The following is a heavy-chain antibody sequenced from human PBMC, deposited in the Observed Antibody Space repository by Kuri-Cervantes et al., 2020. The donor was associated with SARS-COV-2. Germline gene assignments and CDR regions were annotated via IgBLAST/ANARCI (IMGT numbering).Heavy chain of an antibody. Sequence: ESLKISCAVSGYSISSTSYYWGWTRQPPGKGLEWIGTIHHSGTTYYNPSLESRVTISVDTSQNLFSLELTSVSAADTAVYYCARPLAGGTGSSDAFDFWGQGTQVTVSS. CDR2: IHHSGTT. D-gene: IGHD3-10*01. V-gene: IGHV4-39*01. CDR3: ARPLAGGTGSSDAFDF. J-gene: IGHJ3*01. CDR1: GYSISSTSYY.